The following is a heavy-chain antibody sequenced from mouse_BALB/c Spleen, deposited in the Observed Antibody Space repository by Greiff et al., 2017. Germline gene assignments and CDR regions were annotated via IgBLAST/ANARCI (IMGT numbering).Heavy chain of an antibody. J-gene: IGHJ4*01. CDR2: IHPSDSET. D-gene: IGHD2-4*01. V-gene: IGHV1S82*01. CDR3: ARGGMITTGYYAMDY. CDR1: GFSFTSYW. Sequence: QVQLQQPGAELLRPGASVKLSCTASGFSFTSYWMNWVKQRPGQGLEWIAMIHPSDSETRLNQKFKDKATLTVDKSSSTDYMQLRSPTSEDSAVYYSARGGMITTGYYAMDYWGQGTAGTGAS.